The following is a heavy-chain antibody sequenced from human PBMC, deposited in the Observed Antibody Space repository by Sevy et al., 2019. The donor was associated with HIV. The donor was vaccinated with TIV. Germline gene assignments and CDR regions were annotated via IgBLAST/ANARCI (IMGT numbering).Heavy chain of an antibody. CDR3: ARVNNWNDDTFIDY. D-gene: IGHD1-20*01. J-gene: IGHJ4*02. CDR2: INSDGSST. Sequence: GWSLRLSCAASGFTFSTYWMHWVRQAPGKGLVWVSRINSDGSSTSYADSVKGRFTISRDNAKNTLYLQMNSLRAEDTAVYYCARVNNWNDDTFIDYWGQGTLVTVSS. CDR1: GFTFSTYW. V-gene: IGHV3-74*01.